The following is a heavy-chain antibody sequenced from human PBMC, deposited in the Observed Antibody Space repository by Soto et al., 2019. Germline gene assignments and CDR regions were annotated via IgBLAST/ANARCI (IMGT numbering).Heavy chain of an antibody. D-gene: IGHD2-2*01. CDR1: GFTFSSYE. CDR3: ARFGGQLLGSVDV. Sequence: EVQLVESGGGLVQPGGSLRLSCAASGFTFSSYEMNWVRQAPGKGLEWVSYISSSGSTIYYADSVKGRFTISRDNAKNSLYLQMNSLRAEDTAVYYCARFGGQLLGSVDVWGQGTTVTVSS. CDR2: ISSSGSTI. J-gene: IGHJ6*02. V-gene: IGHV3-48*03.